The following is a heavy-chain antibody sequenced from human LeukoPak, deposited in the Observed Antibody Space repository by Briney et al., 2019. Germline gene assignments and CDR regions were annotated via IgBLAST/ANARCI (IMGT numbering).Heavy chain of an antibody. CDR3: ATATDYDYVWGSYRPPPIFDY. CDR1: GYSISSGYY. CDR2: IYHSGST. Sequence: PSETLSLTCTVSGYSISSGYYWGWIRQPPGKGLEWIGSIYHSGSTYYNPSLKSRVTISVDTSKNQFSLKLSSVTAADTAVYYCATATDYDYVWGSYRPPPIFDYWGQGTLVTVSS. D-gene: IGHD3-16*02. V-gene: IGHV4-38-2*02. J-gene: IGHJ4*02.